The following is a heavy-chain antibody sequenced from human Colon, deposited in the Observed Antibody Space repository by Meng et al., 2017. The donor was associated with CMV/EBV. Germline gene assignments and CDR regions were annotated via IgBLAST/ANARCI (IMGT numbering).Heavy chain of an antibody. D-gene: IGHD5-18*01. J-gene: IGHJ6*02. Sequence: GGSLRLSCRGSGYTFTSYWIAWVRQMPGKGLEWMGIIYPGDSDTRYSPSFQGQVTISADKSISTAYLQWSSLKAPDTAMYYCAGGYINYYAMDVWGQGTTVTVSS. CDR1: GYTFTSYW. CDR2: IYPGDSDT. V-gene: IGHV5-51*01. CDR3: AGGYINYYAMDV.